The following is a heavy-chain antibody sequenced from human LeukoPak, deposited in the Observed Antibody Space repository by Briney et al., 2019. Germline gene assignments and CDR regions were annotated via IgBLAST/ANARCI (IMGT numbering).Heavy chain of an antibody. CDR3: AKAIHSSSSGVVDY. J-gene: IGHJ4*02. CDR2: IRYDGSNK. Sequence: PGGSLRLSCAASGFIFSNYAMHWVRQAPGKGLEWVTFIRYDGSNKYYAESVKGRFTISRDNSKNTLYLQMNSLRAEDTAVYYCAKAIHSSSSGVVDYWGRGTLVTVSS. CDR1: GFIFSNYA. V-gene: IGHV3-30*02. D-gene: IGHD6-6*01.